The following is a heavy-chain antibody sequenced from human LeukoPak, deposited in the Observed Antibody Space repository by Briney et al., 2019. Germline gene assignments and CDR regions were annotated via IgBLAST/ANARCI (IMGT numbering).Heavy chain of an antibody. Sequence: ASVKVSCKASGYTFTGYYMHWVRQAPGQGLEWMGWINPNSGGTNYAQKFQGRVTMTRGTSISTAYMELSRLRSDDTAVYYCARDPGHYYDSSGYWYYFDYWGQGTLVTVSS. CDR3: ARDPGHYYDSSGYWYYFDY. J-gene: IGHJ4*02. V-gene: IGHV1-2*02. D-gene: IGHD3-22*01. CDR1: GYTFTGYY. CDR2: INPNSGGT.